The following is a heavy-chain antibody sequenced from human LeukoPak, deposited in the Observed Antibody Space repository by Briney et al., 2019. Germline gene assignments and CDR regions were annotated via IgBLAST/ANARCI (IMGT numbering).Heavy chain of an antibody. CDR3: ARYGDYGSDAFDI. Sequence: GGSLRLSCAASGFTVSSNYMSWVRQAPGKGLEWVSVIYSGGSIYYADSVKGRFTISRHNSKNTLYLQMNSLRAEDTAVYYCARYGDYGSDAFDIWGQGTMVTVSS. V-gene: IGHV3-53*04. J-gene: IGHJ3*02. D-gene: IGHD4-17*01. CDR1: GFTVSSNY. CDR2: IYSGGSI.